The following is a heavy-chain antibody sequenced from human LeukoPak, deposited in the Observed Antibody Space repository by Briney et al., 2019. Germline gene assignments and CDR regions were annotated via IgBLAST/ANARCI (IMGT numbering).Heavy chain of an antibody. CDR1: GFTFSTYS. Sequence: PGGSLRLSCAASGFTFSTYSMNWVRQAPGKGLEWVSYISNSGSTIYYADSVKGRFTISRDNAKNTLYLQTNSLRAEDTAVYYCARGGTDDYGGNSNGFDYWGQGTLVTVSS. CDR2: ISNSGSTI. D-gene: IGHD4-23*01. J-gene: IGHJ4*02. CDR3: ARGGTDDYGGNSNGFDY. V-gene: IGHV3-48*01.